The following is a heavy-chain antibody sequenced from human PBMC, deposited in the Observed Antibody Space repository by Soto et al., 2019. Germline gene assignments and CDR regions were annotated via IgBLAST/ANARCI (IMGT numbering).Heavy chain of an antibody. D-gene: IGHD6-19*01. CDR3: ARTRGIASGWLETWFDP. V-gene: IGHV1-18*01. J-gene: IGHJ5*02. CDR1: GYTFTSYG. CDR2: ISAYNGNT. Sequence: ASVKVSCKASGYTFTSYGISWVRQAPGQGLEWMGWISAYNGNTNYAQKLQGRVTMTTDTSTSTAYMELRSLRSDDTAVYYCARTRGIASGWLETWFDPRGQRTLVTVSS.